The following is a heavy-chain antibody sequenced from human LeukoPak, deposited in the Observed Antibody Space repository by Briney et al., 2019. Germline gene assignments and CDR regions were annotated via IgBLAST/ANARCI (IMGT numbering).Heavy chain of an antibody. CDR1: GFTFSSYG. V-gene: IGHV3-30*02. CDR3: ARGGGHSSSWYNIDY. D-gene: IGHD6-13*01. Sequence: GGSLRLSCAASGFTFSSYGMHWVRQAPGKGLEWVAFIRYDGSNKYYADSVKGRFTISRDNSKNTLYLQMNSLRAEDTAVYYCARGGGHSSSWYNIDYWGQGTLVTVSS. J-gene: IGHJ4*02. CDR2: IRYDGSNK.